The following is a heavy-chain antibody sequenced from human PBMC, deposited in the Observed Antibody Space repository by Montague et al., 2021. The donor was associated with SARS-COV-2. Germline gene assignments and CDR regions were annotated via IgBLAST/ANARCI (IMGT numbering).Heavy chain of an antibody. J-gene: IGHJ4*02. CDR1: GGSFSDSY. Sequence: SETLSLTRAVYGGSFSDSYWSWIRQPPGKGLEWIGEINHRGTSNYNPSLKSRVSISVDTSKNQFSLYLGSVAAADTAVYYCARGRQHFNMIVVVMTGGEYYFDXWAQGTLVTVSS. V-gene: IGHV4-34*01. CDR3: ARGRQHFNMIVVVMTGGEYYFDX. D-gene: IGHD3-22*01. CDR2: INHRGTS.